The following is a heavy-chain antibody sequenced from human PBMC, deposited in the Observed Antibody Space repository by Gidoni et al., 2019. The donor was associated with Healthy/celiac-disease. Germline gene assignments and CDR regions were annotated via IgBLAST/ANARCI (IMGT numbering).Heavy chain of an antibody. CDR3: ARAATEQWRIDFDY. J-gene: IGHJ4*02. Sequence: QVQLQQCGAGLLKPSATLSLTCAVYGGSFSGYYWSWIRQPPGKGLEWIGEINHSGSTKYNPSLKSRVTISVDTSKNQFSLKLSSVTAADTAVYYCARAATEQWRIDFDYWGQGTLVTVSS. D-gene: IGHD6-19*01. CDR1: GGSFSGYY. CDR2: INHSGST. V-gene: IGHV4-34*01.